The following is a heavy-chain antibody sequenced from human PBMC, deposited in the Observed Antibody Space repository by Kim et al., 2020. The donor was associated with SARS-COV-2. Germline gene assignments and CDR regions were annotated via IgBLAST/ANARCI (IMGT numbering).Heavy chain of an antibody. J-gene: IGHJ4*01. CDR3: ARAFRARYYDRDFGY. V-gene: IGHV3-30*04. Sequence: GGSLRLSCAASGFTFSSYAMHWVRQAPGKGLEWVAVISYDGSNKYYADSVKGRFTISRDNSKNTLYLQMNSLRAEDTAVYYCARAFRARYYDRDFGYWG. D-gene: IGHD3-22*01. CDR2: ISYDGSNK. CDR1: GFTFSSYA.